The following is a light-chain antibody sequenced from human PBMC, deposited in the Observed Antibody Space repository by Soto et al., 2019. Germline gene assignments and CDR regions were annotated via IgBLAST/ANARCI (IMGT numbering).Light chain of an antibody. Sequence: QSVLTQPASVSGSPGQSITISCTGTSSDVGGYNYVSWYQEHPGKAPKLMIYDVSNRPSGVSNRFVGSKSGNTAFLTISGLQPEDEADYYCSSYTSSSTYVFGTGTKVTVL. J-gene: IGLJ1*01. CDR3: SSYTSSSTYV. V-gene: IGLV2-14*01. CDR1: SSDVGGYNY. CDR2: DVS.